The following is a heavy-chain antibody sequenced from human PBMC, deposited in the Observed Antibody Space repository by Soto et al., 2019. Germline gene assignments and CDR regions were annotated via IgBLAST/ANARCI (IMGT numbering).Heavy chain of an antibody. CDR3: ARGPIWRRKPYFDY. V-gene: IGHV4-34*01. CDR1: GGSFSGYY. Sequence: SETLSLTCAVYGGSFSGYYWSWIRQPPGKGLEWIGEINHSGSTNYNPSLKSRVTISVDTSKNQFSLKLSSVTAADTAVYYCARGPIWRRKPYFDYWGQGTLVTGSS. CDR2: INHSGST. J-gene: IGHJ4*02.